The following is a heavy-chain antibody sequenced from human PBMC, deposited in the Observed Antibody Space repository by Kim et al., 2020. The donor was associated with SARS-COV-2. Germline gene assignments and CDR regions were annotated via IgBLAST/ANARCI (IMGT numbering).Heavy chain of an antibody. J-gene: IGHJ4*02. CDR1: GFTFSSYE. CDR3: ARETYYYGSGSWGSFLDY. CDR2: ISSSGSTI. Sequence: GGSLRLSCAASGFTFSSYEMNWVRQAPGKGLEWVSYISSSGSTIYYADSVKGRFTISRDNAKNSLYLQMNSLRAEDTAVYYCARETYYYGSGSWGSFLDYWGQGTLVTVSS. D-gene: IGHD3-10*01. V-gene: IGHV3-48*03.